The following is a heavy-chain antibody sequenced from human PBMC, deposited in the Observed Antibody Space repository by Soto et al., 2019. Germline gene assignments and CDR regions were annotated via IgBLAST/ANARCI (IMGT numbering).Heavy chain of an antibody. V-gene: IGHV3-73*01. CDR1: GFTSNDSA. CDR3: AKHWLQRTPYFDY. Sequence: GGSLRLSCAASGFTSNDSAMHWARQASGKGLEWVGRIRSKAKRYSTAYAASVKGRFTISRDDSKNTAYLQMNSLKTEDTAVYYCAKHWLQRTPYFDYWGQGTLVTV. J-gene: IGHJ4*02. CDR2: IRSKAKRYST. D-gene: IGHD5-12*01.